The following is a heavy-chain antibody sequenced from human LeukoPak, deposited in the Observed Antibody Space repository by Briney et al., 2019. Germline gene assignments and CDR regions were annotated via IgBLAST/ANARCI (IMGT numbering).Heavy chain of an antibody. CDR1: GVSMNSYY. D-gene: IGHD5-24*01. CDR3: ARGPDDFDY. J-gene: IGHJ4*02. Sequence: SETLSLTCTVSGVSMNSYYWSWTRQPPGKGLEWIGYIYYSGTTRYNPSLKSRVTMSVDTSKNQFSLKLSSVTAADTAVYYCARGPDDFDYWGQGTLVTVSS. V-gene: IGHV4-59*01. CDR2: IYYSGTT.